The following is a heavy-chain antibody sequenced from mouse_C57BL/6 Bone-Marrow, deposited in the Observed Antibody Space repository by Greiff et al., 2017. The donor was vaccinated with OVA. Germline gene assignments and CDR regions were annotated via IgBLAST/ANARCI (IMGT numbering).Heavy chain of an antibody. Sequence: QVQLQQPGAELVKPGASVKLSCKASGYTFTSYWMQWVNQRPGQGLEWIGEIDPSDSYTNYNQKFKGKATLTVDTSSSTAYMQLSSLTSEDAAVYYCARSYGGYYDYFDYWGQGTTLTVSS. CDR2: IDPSDSYT. D-gene: IGHD2-3*01. CDR1: GYTFTSYW. J-gene: IGHJ2*01. CDR3: ARSYGGYYDYFDY. V-gene: IGHV1-50*01.